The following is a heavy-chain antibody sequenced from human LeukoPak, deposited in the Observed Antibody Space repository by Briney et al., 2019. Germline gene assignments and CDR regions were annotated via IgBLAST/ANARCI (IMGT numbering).Heavy chain of an antibody. Sequence: ASVKVSCKASGYTFTDYFIHWVRQAPGQGLEWMGWIGPNSGGTNYAQNFQGRVTVTRDTSTTTAYMELSRLTSDDTAVYYYGRNRLGKALDIWGQGTGVTVSS. CDR3: GRNRLGKALDI. V-gene: IGHV1-2*02. J-gene: IGHJ3*02. CDR1: GYTFTDYF. CDR2: IGPNSGGT. D-gene: IGHD7-27*01.